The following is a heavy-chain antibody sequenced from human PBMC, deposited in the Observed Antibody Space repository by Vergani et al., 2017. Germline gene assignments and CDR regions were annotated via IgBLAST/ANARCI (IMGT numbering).Heavy chain of an antibody. Sequence: EVELVQSGPEMRKPGESLKISCTGSEYSFGIYWIGWVRQMPGKGLEWMGTIYPADSDTRYSPSFQGQVTISADKSISTAFLQWDSLKASDTALYYCARHTTYTDSWGQGTLVTVSS. CDR1: EYSFGIYW. V-gene: IGHV5-51*01. CDR3: ARHTTYTDS. CDR2: IYPADSDT. J-gene: IGHJ4*02. D-gene: IGHD1-1*01.